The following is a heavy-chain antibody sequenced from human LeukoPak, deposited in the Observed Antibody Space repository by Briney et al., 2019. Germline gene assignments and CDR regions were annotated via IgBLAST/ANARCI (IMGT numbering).Heavy chain of an antibody. V-gene: IGHV3-20*04. J-gene: IGHJ4*02. D-gene: IGHD5-18*01. CDR3: ARGGGDVDTAIPPYFDY. CDR2: INWNGGST. CDR1: GFTFDDYG. Sequence: GGSLRLSCAASGFTFDDYGMSWVRQAPGKGLEWVSVINWNGGSTGYADSVKGRFTISRDNAKNSLYLQMNSLRAEDTALYYCARGGGDVDTAIPPYFDYWGQGTLVTVSS.